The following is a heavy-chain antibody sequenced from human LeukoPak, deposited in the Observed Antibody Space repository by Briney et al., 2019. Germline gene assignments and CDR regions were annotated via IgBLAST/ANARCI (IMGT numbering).Heavy chain of an antibody. CDR1: GYTFTSYD. CDR3: ARGPPNWGYDY. Sequence: ASVKVPCKASGYTFTSYDFNWVRQATGQRPEWMGWMSPNSGDTGYAQKFQDRVTMTRNTSISTAYMGLSSLRSDDTAVYYCARGPPNWGYDYWGPGTLVTVSS. J-gene: IGHJ4*02. D-gene: IGHD7-27*01. CDR2: MSPNSGDT. V-gene: IGHV1-8*01.